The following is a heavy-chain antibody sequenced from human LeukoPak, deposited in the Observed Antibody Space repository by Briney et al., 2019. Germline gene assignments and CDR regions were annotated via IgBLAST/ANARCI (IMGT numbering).Heavy chain of an antibody. CDR1: GFSFTTHA. CDR3: ARDTSGKLDY. V-gene: IGHV3-23*01. J-gene: IGHJ4*02. CDR2: ISGSGGST. Sequence: GGSLRLSCVASGFSFTTHAMGWVRQAPGKGLEWVSAISGSGGSTYYADSVKGRFTISRDTAKNSLYLQMDSLRAEDTAVYYCARDTSGKLDYWGQGTLVTVSS.